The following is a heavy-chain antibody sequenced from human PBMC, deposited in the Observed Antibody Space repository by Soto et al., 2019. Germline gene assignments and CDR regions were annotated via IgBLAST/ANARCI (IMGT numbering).Heavy chain of an antibody. Sequence: GRTLRLSCAASGFTFNSYWMTCVRQSPRKGSEWITNIKQDGSEKNYVDSVKGRFTISRDNATNSLYLQMNSLSADYTAVYYCASARYIGSWGQGTLVTVST. J-gene: IGHJ5*02. V-gene: IGHV3-7*01. CDR1: GFTFNSYW. CDR3: ASARYIGS. D-gene: IGHD2-2*02. CDR2: IKQDGSEK.